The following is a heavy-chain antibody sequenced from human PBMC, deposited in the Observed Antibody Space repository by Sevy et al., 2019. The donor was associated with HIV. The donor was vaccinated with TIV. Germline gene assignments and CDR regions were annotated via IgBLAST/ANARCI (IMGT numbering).Heavy chain of an antibody. V-gene: IGHV3-33*01. J-gene: IGHJ3*02. CDR2: IWYDGSNK. CDR3: ARDRDSSVSGYAFDI. Sequence: GGSLRLSCAASGFTFSSYGMHWVRQAPGKGLEWVAVIWYDGSNKYYADSVKGRFTISRDNSKNTLYLQMNSMRAEDADVYYCARDRDSSVSGYAFDIWGQGTMVTVSS. D-gene: IGHD3-22*01. CDR1: GFTFSSYG.